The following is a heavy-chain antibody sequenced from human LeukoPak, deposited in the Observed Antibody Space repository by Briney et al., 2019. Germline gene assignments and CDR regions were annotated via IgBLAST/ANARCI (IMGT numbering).Heavy chain of an antibody. D-gene: IGHD6-13*01. CDR2: IIPIFGTA. CDR3: AKDRRYSSSWSFLGDAFDI. CDR1: GYTFTSYG. V-gene: IGHV1-69*13. J-gene: IGHJ3*02. Sequence: ASVKVSCKASGYTFTSYGISWVRQAPGQGLEWMGGIIPIFGTANYAQKFQGRVTITADESTSTAYMELSSLRSEDTAVYYCAKDRRYSSSWSFLGDAFDIWGQGTMVTVSS.